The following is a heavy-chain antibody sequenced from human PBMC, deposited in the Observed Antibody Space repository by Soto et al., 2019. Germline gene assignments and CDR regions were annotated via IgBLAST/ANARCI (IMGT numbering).Heavy chain of an antibody. CDR3: AKDLSGSGYYHAFDI. J-gene: IGHJ3*02. CDR2: ISYDGSNK. CDR1: GFTFSSYG. Sequence: XGSLRPSCAAAGFTFSSYGMHWVRPAPGKGLEWVAVISYDGSNKYYADSVKGRFTISRDNSKNTLYLQMNSLRAEDTAVYYCAKDLSGSGYYHAFDIWGQGTMVTVS. D-gene: IGHD3-22*01. V-gene: IGHV3-30*18.